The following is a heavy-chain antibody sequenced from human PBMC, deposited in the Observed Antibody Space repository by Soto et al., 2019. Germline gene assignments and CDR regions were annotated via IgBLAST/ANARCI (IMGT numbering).Heavy chain of an antibody. CDR2: SIPIFGTA. V-gene: IGHV1-69*13. J-gene: IGHJ6*02. D-gene: IGHD3-9*01. CDR1: GGTFSSYA. CDR3: ASDNYDILTGYYPDEYYYYYGMDV. Sequence: GASVKVSCKASGGTFSSYAISWVRQAPGQGLEWMGGSIPIFGTANYAQKFQGRVTITADESTITAYMELSSLRSEDTAVYYCASDNYDILTGYYPDEYYYYYGMDVWGQGTTITVSS.